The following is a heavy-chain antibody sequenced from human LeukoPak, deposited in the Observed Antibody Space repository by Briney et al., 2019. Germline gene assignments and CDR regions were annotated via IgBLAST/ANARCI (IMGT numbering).Heavy chain of an antibody. CDR3: ARRGGSYSHSDF. Sequence: ASVKVSCKASGYTFSSYGIIWVRQAPGQGLEWMGWVSAFNGNTDYAPNLQGRVTMTTDTSTTPAYMELRSLTSDDTAVYYCARRGGSYSHSDFWGQGTLVTVSS. CDR1: GYTFSSYG. V-gene: IGHV1-18*01. CDR2: VSAFNGNT. D-gene: IGHD1-26*01. J-gene: IGHJ4*02.